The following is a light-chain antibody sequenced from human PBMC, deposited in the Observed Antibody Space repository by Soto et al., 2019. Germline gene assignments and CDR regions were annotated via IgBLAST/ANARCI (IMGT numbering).Light chain of an antibody. V-gene: IGKV1-5*03. CDR1: QSISSW. CDR3: QQYNSLWT. Sequence: DIQMTQSPSTLSASVGDRVTITCRASQSISSWLAWYHQKPGKAPKLLIYKASSLESGVPSRFSGIGSGTEFTLTISSLQPDDFATYYCQQYNSLWTFGQGTNVEIK. CDR2: KAS. J-gene: IGKJ1*01.